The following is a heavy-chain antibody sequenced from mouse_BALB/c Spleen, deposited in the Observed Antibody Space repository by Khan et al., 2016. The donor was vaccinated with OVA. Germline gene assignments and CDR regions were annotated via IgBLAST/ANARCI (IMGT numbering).Heavy chain of an antibody. J-gene: IGHJ3*01. CDR3: ARGGCGGFAY. CDR1: GYTFTSYD. Sequence: QVQLKQSGAELVKPGASVKLSCKASGYTFTSYDINWVRQRPEQGLEWIGWMFPGDGSTKYNENFKGKATLTTDKSSSTAYMQLSRLTTEDSGAYLCARGGCGGFAYWGQGALVTVSA. CDR2: MFPGDGST. V-gene: IGHV1-85*01.